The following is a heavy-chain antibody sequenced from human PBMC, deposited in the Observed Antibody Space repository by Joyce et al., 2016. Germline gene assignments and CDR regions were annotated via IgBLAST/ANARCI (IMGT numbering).Heavy chain of an antibody. Sequence: QVQLVQSGAEVKKPGASVKVSCKASGYTFTDYGFNWVRQAPGQGLEWMGWISAYNGNINFAQKLQDRVTMTTDTSTSTAYMELRGLGSDDTAVYYCARGGYYDSGYRFDSWGQGTLVTVSS. D-gene: IGHD3-22*01. CDR2: ISAYNGNI. V-gene: IGHV1-18*04. J-gene: IGHJ5*01. CDR1: GYTFTDYG. CDR3: ARGGYYDSGYRFDS.